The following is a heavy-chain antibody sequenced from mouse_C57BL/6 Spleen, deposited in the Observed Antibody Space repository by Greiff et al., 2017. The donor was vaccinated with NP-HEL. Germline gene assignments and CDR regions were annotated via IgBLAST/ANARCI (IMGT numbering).Heavy chain of an antibody. D-gene: IGHD1-1*01. CDR1: GFSLTSYG. Sequence: QVQLKESGPGLVQPSQSLSITCTVSGFSLTSYGVHWVRQSPGKGLEWLGVIWSGGSTDYNAAFISRLSISKDNSKSQVFFKMNSLQAEDTAIYYCARRRHPGSSSDWYFDVWGTGTTVTVSS. CDR2: IWSGGST. CDR3: ARRRHPGSSSDWYFDV. V-gene: IGHV2-2*01. J-gene: IGHJ1*03.